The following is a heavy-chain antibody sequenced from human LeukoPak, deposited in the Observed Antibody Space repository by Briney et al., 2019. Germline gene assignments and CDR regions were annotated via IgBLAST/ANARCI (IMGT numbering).Heavy chain of an antibody. CDR1: GFTFSSYS. CDR3: ARNFGGGDSSGPYY. V-gene: IGHV3-21*05. Sequence: GGSLRLSCAASGFTFSSYSMNWVRQAPGKGLEWVSYISRTGGDIYYADSVKGRFIISRDNAKNSLYLQVNSLRAEDTALYYCARNFGGGDSSGPYYWGQGTLVTVSS. CDR2: ISRTGGDI. D-gene: IGHD3-22*01. J-gene: IGHJ4*02.